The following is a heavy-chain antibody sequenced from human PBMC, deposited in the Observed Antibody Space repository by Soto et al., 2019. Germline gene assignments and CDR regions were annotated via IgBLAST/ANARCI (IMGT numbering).Heavy chain of an antibody. J-gene: IGHJ5*02. CDR3: VRDGTKNLRDWFDP. V-gene: IGHV4-4*07. Sequence: EPLSVPSTVPGASISVFCSTWIRKCPGKGLEWIGRIYATGTTDYNPSLKNRVMMSVDTSKKQFSLKLRSVTAADTAVYYCVRDGTKNLRDWFDPWGQGISVTVSS. CDR2: IYATGTT. CDR1: GASISVFC. D-gene: IGHD1-1*01.